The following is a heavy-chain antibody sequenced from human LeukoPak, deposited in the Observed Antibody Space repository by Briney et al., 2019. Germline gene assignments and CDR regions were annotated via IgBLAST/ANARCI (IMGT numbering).Heavy chain of an antibody. V-gene: IGHV4-59*01. CDR1: GGSISSYY. Sequence: SETLSLTCTVSGGSISSYYWSWIRQPPGKGLEWIGYISYSGSTNYRPSLKSRVTISVDTSKNQFSLKLISVTAADTAVYYCARVDSGSHHYWGQGTLVTVSS. CDR2: ISYSGST. CDR3: ARVDSGSHHY. D-gene: IGHD3-10*01. J-gene: IGHJ4*02.